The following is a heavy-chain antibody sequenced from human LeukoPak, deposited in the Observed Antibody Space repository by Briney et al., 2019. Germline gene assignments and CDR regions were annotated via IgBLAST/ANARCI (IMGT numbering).Heavy chain of an antibody. D-gene: IGHD6-13*01. J-gene: IGHJ4*02. Sequence: GGSLRLSCAASGFTFSNFWMSWVRQAPGKGLEWVANIKQDAREKYYVDSVKGRFSISRDNAKNSLYLQMNSLRAEDTAVYYCARDSSSWYSYWGRGTLVTVSS. CDR3: ARDSSSWYSY. CDR1: GFTFSNFW. V-gene: IGHV3-7*01. CDR2: IKQDAREK.